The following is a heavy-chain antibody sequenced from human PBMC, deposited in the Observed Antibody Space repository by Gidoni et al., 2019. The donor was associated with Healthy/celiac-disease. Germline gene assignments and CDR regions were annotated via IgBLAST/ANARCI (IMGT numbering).Heavy chain of an antibody. CDR2: INPSGSGT. D-gene: IGHD1-7*01. J-gene: IGHJ4*02. V-gene: IGHV1-46*03. CDR1: GYTYPSYY. Sequence: HVQLAQSGAEVETSGASVRVQCKASGYTYPSYYMHWVQQAPGEVVEWMGIINPSGSGTSYEKYFESRVTMTRDTSTSADYMVLSSMRSEDAAVYYWASGRETRVRTTYVDYWGQGTLVTVSS. CDR3: ASGRETRVRTTYVDY.